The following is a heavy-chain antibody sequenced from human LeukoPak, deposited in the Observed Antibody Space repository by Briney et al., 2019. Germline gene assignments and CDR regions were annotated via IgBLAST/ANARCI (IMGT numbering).Heavy chain of an antibody. J-gene: IGHJ4*02. D-gene: IGHD6-13*01. CDR3: TRDHHSSSWFPYYFDY. CDR1: GFTFGDYA. CDR2: IRSKAYGGTT. Sequence: GGSLRLSCTASGFTFGDYAMSWVRQAPGKGLERVGFIRSKAYGGTTEYAATVKGRFTISRDDSKSIAYLQMNSLKTEDTAVYYCTRDHHSSSWFPYYFDYWGQGTLVTVSS. V-gene: IGHV3-49*04.